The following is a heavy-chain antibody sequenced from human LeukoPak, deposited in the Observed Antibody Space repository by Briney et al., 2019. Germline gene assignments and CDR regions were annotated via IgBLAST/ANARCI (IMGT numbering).Heavy chain of an antibody. J-gene: IGHJ4*02. CDR3: ARGRPYYGSGSYYMGY. V-gene: IGHV4-34*01. CDR2: INHSGST. Sequence: PSETLSLTCAVYGGSFSGYYWSWIRQPPGKGLEWIGEINHSGSTNYNPSLKSRVTISVDTSKNQFSLKLSSVTAADTAVYYCARGRPYYGSGSYYMGYWGQGTLVTVSS. CDR1: GGSFSGYY. D-gene: IGHD3-10*01.